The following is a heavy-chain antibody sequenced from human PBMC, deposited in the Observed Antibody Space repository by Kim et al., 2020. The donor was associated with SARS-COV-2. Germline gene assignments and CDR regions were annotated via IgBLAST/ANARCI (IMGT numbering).Heavy chain of an antibody. CDR3: AKDGDQYYYDSSGAFDY. CDR2: ISYDGSNK. CDR1: GFTFSSYG. Sequence: GGSLRLSCAASGFTFSSYGMHWVRQAPGKGLEWVAVISYDGSNKYYADSVKGRFTISRDNSKNTLYLQMNSLRAEDTAVYYCAKDGDQYYYDSSGAFDYWGQGTLVTVSS. J-gene: IGHJ4*02. D-gene: IGHD3-22*01. V-gene: IGHV3-30*18.